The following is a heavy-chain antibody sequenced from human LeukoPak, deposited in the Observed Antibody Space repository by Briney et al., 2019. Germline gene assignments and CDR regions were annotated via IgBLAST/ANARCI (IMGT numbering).Heavy chain of an antibody. CDR3: AKANDIVVVVAPFDY. CDR2: ISGSGGST. D-gene: IGHD2-15*01. Sequence: PGGSLRLSCAASGFTFSSYAMSWVRQAPGKGLEWVSAISGSGGSTYYADSVKGRFTISRDNSKNTPYLQMNSLRAEDTAVYYCAKANDIVVVVAPFDYWGQGTLVIVSS. J-gene: IGHJ4*02. CDR1: GFTFSSYA. V-gene: IGHV3-23*01.